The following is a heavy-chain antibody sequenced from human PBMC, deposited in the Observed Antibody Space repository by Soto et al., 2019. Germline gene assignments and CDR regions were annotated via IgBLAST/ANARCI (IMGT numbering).Heavy chain of an antibody. Sequence: QVQLMQSGAEVKKPGASVKVSCKASGDTFTDYYIHWVRQAPGQGLEWMGTVNPSGGHTTYAQHFRGRVTMTRDTYNSALYMELTSLTSDDTAIYYCARGGHVVVVTAALGYWGQGTLVTVSS. J-gene: IGHJ4*02. D-gene: IGHD2-21*02. V-gene: IGHV1-46*01. CDR1: GDTFTDYY. CDR3: ARGGHVVVVTAALGY. CDR2: VNPSGGHT.